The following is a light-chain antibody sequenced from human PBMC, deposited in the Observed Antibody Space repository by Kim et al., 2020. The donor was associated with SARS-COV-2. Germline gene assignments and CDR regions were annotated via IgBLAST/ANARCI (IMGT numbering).Light chain of an antibody. CDR3: QQYNGYPIT. CDR2: AAS. J-gene: IGKJ5*01. Sequence: ASVGDRVAFTCRANQDIDTYLAWFQHKPGKPPKSLIYAASILQSGVPSKFNGSGSGTDFTLTISSLQPEDFATYYCQQYNGYPITFGQGTRLEIK. CDR1: QDIDTY. V-gene: IGKV1-16*02.